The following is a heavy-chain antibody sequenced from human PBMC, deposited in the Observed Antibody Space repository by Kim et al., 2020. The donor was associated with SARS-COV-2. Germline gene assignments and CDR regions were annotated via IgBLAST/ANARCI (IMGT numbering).Heavy chain of an antibody. CDR1: GFTFSSYA. V-gene: IGHV3-23*01. J-gene: IGHJ4*02. CDR2: ISGSGGST. CDR3: AKELITMVRGVIIPEGFDY. Sequence: GGSLRLSCAASGFTFSSYAMSWVRQAPGKGLEWVSAISGSGGSTYYADSVKGRFTISRDNSKNTLYLQMNSLRAEDTAVYYCAKELITMVRGVIIPEGFDYWGQGTLVTVSS. D-gene: IGHD3-10*01.